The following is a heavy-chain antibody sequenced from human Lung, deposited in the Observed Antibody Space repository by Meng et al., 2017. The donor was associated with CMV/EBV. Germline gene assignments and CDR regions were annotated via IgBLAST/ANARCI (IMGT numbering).Heavy chain of an antibody. CDR2: IWYDGSNK. CDR3: AKTAQFSSSNIDY. D-gene: IGHD6-6*01. Sequence: GGSLGLXXAASGFTFSSYGMHWVRQAPGKGLEWVAVIWYDGSNKYYTDSVKGRFTISRDNSKNTLYLQMNSLRAEDTAVYYCAKTAQFSSSNIDYWGQGPLVTVSS. J-gene: IGHJ4*02. CDR1: GFTFSSYG. V-gene: IGHV3-33*06.